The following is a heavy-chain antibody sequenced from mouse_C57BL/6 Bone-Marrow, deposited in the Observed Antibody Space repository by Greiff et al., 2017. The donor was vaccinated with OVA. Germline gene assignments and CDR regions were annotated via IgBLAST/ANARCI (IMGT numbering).Heavy chain of an antibody. CDR1: GYSITSGYD. D-gene: IGHD2-5*01. Sequence: EVQLVESGPGMVKPSQSLSLTCTVTGYSITSGYDWHWIRHFPGNKLEWMGYISYSGSTNYNPSLKSRISITHDTSKNHFFLKLNSVTTEDTATYYCARGAYYSNYEDYFDYWGQGTTLTVSS. V-gene: IGHV3-1*01. CDR3: ARGAYYSNYEDYFDY. J-gene: IGHJ2*01. CDR2: ISYSGST.